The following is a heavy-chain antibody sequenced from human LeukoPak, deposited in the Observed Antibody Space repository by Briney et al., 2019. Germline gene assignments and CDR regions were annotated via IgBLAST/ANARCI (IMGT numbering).Heavy chain of an antibody. CDR3: APRLQSGSPWYFDY. J-gene: IGHJ4*02. D-gene: IGHD1-26*01. V-gene: IGHV1-46*04. CDR1: GYTFTTSF. Sequence: ASVKVSCKASGYTFTTSFMHWVRQAPGQGLEWVGIINPSGDTTSYAQQLQGRVTMTRDTSSSTVYMELSSLRSEDTAVYYCAPRLQSGSPWYFDYWGQGTLVTVSS. CDR2: INPSGDTT.